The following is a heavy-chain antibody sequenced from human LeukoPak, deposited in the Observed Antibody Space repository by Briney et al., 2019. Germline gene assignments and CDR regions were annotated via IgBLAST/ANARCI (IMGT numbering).Heavy chain of an antibody. J-gene: IGHJ1*01. D-gene: IGHD1-26*01. CDR3: ARDYTLTVGTTTYFQH. V-gene: IGHV7-4-1*02. CDR1: GYIFDIYA. Sequence: ASVKVSCTASGYIFDIYAIIWVRQAPGQGLEFMGWISTNTGNPTYAQDFTGRFVFSLDTSVSTAYLQISSLKAEDTAVYYCARDYTLTVGTTTYFQHWGQGTLVTVSS. CDR2: ISTNTGNP.